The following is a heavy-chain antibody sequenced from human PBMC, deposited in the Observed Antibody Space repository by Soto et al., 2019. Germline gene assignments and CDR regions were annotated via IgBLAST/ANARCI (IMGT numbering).Heavy chain of an antibody. CDR2: IYYSGST. J-gene: IGHJ5*02. CDR1: GGSISSYY. CDR3: ASISSSSAHNWFDP. V-gene: IGHV4-59*01. Sequence: SETLSLTCTVSGGSISSYYWSWIRQPPGKGLEWIGYIYYSGSTNYNPSLKSRVTISVDTSKNQFSLKLSSVTAADTAVYYCASISSSSAHNWFDPWGQGTLVTVSS. D-gene: IGHD6-13*01.